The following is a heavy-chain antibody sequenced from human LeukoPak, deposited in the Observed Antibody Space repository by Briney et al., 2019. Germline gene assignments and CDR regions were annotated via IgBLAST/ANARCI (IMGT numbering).Heavy chain of an antibody. J-gene: IGHJ4*02. CDR1: GFTFNSFW. CDR2: MNYHSTTI. V-gene: IGHV3-74*01. Sequence: GGSLRLSCAASGFTFNSFWMHWVRQAPGKGLVWVSDMNYHSTTIRYADSVKGRFTISRDNAKSMLYLQMNNLGAEDTAMYFCARGGVNPVDHWGQGTLVTVSS. D-gene: IGHD1-14*01. CDR3: ARGGVNPVDH.